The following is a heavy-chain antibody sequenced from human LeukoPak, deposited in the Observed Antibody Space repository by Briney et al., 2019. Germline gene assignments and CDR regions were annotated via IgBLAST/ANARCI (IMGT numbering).Heavy chain of an antibody. CDR3: ARWERGVFDY. CDR2: IYYSGST. Sequence: PSETLSLTCTVSGGSISSYYWSWIRQPPGKGLEWIGYIYYSGSTNYNPSLKSRVTISVDTSKNQFSLKLTSVTAADAAFYYCARWERGVFDYWGQGTLVTVSS. D-gene: IGHD1-26*01. V-gene: IGHV4-59*12. J-gene: IGHJ4*02. CDR1: GGSISSYY.